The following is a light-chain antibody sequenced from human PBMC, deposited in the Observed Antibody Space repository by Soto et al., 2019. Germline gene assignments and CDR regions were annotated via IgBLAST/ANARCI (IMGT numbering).Light chain of an antibody. CDR3: QQRSDWGIT. V-gene: IGKV3-11*01. CDR1: QSVGSY. Sequence: EIVLTQSPATLSLSPGERASLSCRASQSVGSYLAWYQHKPGQAPRLLIYDASNRATGVPARFSGSGSGTDFTLTISSLEPEDFAVYYCQQRSDWGITFAQGTRLEI. J-gene: IGKJ5*01. CDR2: DAS.